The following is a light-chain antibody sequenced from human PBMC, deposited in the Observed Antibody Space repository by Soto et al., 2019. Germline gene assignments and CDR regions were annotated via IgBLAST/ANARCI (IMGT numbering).Light chain of an antibody. CDR1: QSVSSY. Sequence: EIVLTQSPATLPLSPGERATLSCRASQSVSSYLAWYQQKPGQAPRLLIYDASNRATGIPARFSGSGSGTDFTLTISSLEPEDFAVYYCQQRSNWPRTWTFGQGTKVDIK. CDR3: QQRSNWPRTWT. CDR2: DAS. V-gene: IGKV3-11*01. J-gene: IGKJ1*01.